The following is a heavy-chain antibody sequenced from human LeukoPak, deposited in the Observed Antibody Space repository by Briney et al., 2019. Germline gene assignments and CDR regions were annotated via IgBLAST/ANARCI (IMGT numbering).Heavy chain of an antibody. CDR2: IIPIFGTA. CDR3: ARSTGIVVVVAATPADAFDI. CDR1: GGTFSSYA. V-gene: IGHV1-69*05. Sequence: SVKVSCKASGGTFSSYAISWVRQAPGQGLEWMGGIIPIFGTANYAQKFQGRVTITTDESTSTAYMELSSLRSEDTAVYYCARSTGIVVVVAATPADAFDIWGQGTMVTVSS. J-gene: IGHJ3*02. D-gene: IGHD2-15*01.